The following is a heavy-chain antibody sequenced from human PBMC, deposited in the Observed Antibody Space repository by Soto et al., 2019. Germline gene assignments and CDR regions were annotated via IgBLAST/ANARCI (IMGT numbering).Heavy chain of an antibody. J-gene: IGHJ4*02. CDR2: IYHSGST. CDR3: ARDCQSPYESWSGYSGY. V-gene: IGHV4-38-2*02. D-gene: IGHD3-3*01. CDR1: GYSISSGYY. Sequence: AETLSLTCAVSGYSISSGYYSGWILQPRWEGLEWIGSIYHSGSTYYNPSLKSRATISVDTSKNPFSLKLSSVTAADTAVYYCARDCQSPYESWSGYSGYWGQGTLVTVSS.